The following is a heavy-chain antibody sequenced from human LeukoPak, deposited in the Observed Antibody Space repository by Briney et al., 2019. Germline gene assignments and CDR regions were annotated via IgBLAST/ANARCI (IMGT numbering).Heavy chain of an antibody. CDR2: ISASGGS. V-gene: IGHV3-23*01. Sequence: GGSLRLSCAASGFTFSNYAMSWVRQAPGKGLEWVSGISASGGSYYADSVKGRFTVSRDISKNTLYLQMNSLRAEDTAVYFCAREPRDCTGGTCQSAGGYYFYYWSQGTMVTVSS. CDR3: AREPRDCTGGTCQSAGGYYFYY. J-gene: IGHJ4*02. CDR1: GFTFSNYA. D-gene: IGHD2-15*01.